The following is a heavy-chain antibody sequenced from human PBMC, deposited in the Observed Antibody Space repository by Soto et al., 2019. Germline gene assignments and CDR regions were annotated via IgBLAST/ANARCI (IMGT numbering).Heavy chain of an antibody. J-gene: IGHJ6*02. D-gene: IGHD5-18*01. V-gene: IGHV3-53*01. Sequence: SLRLSCAASGFTVSSNYMSWVRQAPGKGLEWVSVIYSGGSTYYADSVKGRFTISRDNSKNTLYLQMNSLRAEDTAVYYCARLGYSYGYGMDVWGQGTTVTVSS. CDR3: ARLGYSYGYGMDV. CDR1: GFTVSSNY. CDR2: IYSGGST.